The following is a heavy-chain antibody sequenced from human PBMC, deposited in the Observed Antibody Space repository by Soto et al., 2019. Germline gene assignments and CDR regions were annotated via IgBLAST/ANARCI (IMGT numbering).Heavy chain of an antibody. CDR1: GGTFSSSA. Sequence: QVQLVQSGAEVKKPGSSVKVSCKASGGTFSSSAISWVRQGPGQGLEWMGGIIPSFGTANYAQKFQGRVTITADKPTSTAYIELSSLSSEDTAVYYCASTPGGAAPFDYWGQETLVTVSS. CDR3: ASTPGGAAPFDY. V-gene: IGHV1-69*06. D-gene: IGHD2-15*01. CDR2: IIPSFGTA. J-gene: IGHJ4*02.